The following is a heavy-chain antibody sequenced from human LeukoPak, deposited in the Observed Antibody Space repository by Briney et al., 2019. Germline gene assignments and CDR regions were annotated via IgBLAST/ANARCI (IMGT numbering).Heavy chain of an antibody. V-gene: IGHV3-23*01. Sequence: GGSLRLSCAASGFTFSSYAMSWARQAPGKGLEWVSAISGSGGSTYYADSVKGRFTISRDNSKNTLYLQMNSLRAEDTAVYYCAKDGYSSSWYYFDHWGQGTLVTVSS. J-gene: IGHJ4*02. D-gene: IGHD6-13*01. CDR2: ISGSGGST. CDR1: GFTFSSYA. CDR3: AKDGYSSSWYYFDH.